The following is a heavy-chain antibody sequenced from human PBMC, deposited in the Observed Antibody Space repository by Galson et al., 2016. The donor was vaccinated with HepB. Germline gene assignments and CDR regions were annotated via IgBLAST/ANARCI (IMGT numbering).Heavy chain of an antibody. D-gene: IGHD5-12*01. Sequence: LSLTCTVSGAPMKAISYDWSWIRHSPEKGLEWMGSINLRGTTYYNPSLKRRVTFSVDTTRNQLSLRLKSVTAADTAIYYCARHRALRGNSGYDLSLDQWGQGTRVIVSS. V-gene: IGHV4-39*01. J-gene: IGHJ4*02. CDR3: ARHRALRGNSGYDLSLDQ. CDR2: INLRGTT. CDR1: GAPMKAISYD.